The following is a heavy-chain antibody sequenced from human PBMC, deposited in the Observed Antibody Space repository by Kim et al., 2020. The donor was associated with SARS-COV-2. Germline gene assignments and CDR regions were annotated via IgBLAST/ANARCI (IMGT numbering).Heavy chain of an antibody. CDR3: AKAAVADHGMDV. Sequence: GGSLRLSCAASGFTFDNYAMHWVRQAPGKGLEWVSGINWNSGSMGYADSVKGRFTIFRDNAKNSLYLQMNSLRPEDTALYYCAKAAVADHGMDVWGQGTTVTVSS. V-gene: IGHV3-9*01. J-gene: IGHJ6*02. CDR1: GFTFDNYA. CDR2: INWNSGSM. D-gene: IGHD6-19*01.